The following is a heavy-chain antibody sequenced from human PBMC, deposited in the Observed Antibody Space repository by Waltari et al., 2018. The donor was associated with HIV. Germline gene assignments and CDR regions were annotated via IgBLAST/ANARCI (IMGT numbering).Heavy chain of an antibody. J-gene: IGHJ4*02. D-gene: IGHD3-22*01. Sequence: QVQLQESGPGLVKPSQTLSLTCTVSGGSISSGDYYWSWIRQPPGKGLEWIGYIEYSGSTYYNPSLKSRVTISVDRSKNQFSRKLSSVTAADTAVYYCARVQYDSSGYYLHYYFDYWGQGTLVTVSS. CDR1: GGSISSGDYY. CDR3: ARVQYDSSGYYLHYYFDY. CDR2: IEYSGST. V-gene: IGHV4-30-4*08.